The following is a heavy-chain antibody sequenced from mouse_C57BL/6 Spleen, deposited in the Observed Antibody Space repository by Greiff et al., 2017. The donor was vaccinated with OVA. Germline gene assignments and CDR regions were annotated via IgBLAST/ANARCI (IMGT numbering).Heavy chain of an antibody. CDR1: GYTFTDYY. Sequence: VQLQQSGPELVKPGASVKISCKASGYTFTDYYMNWVKQSHGKSLEWIGDINPNNGGTSYNQKFKGKATLTVDKASSTAYMELRSLTSEDSAVYYCARVRYYDYAYWAMDYWGQGTSVTVSS. V-gene: IGHV1-26*01. J-gene: IGHJ4*01. CDR2: INPNNGGT. CDR3: ARVRYYDYAYWAMDY. D-gene: IGHD2-4*01.